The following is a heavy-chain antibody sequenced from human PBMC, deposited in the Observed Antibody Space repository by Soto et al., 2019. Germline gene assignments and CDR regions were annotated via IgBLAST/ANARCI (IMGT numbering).Heavy chain of an antibody. J-gene: IGHJ6*02. Sequence: QVQLVQSGVEVREPGASVKVSCKAVRYIFTNYGVSWVRQAPGQGLEWMGWITTYNGNTEYAQKFQGRVTITTDASTTTASMELGRLSSDDTAIYYCARGLTGYGMDVWGQGTTVTVSS. V-gene: IGHV1-18*01. CDR2: ITTYNGNT. CDR1: RYIFTNYG. CDR3: ARGLTGYGMDV.